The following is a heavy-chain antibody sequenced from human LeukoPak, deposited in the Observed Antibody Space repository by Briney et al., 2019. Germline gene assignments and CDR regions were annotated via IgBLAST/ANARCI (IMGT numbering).Heavy chain of an antibody. Sequence: SETLSLTCAVYGGSFSGYYWSWIRQPPGKGLEWIGEINHSGSTNYNPSLKSRVTISVDTSKNQFSLKLSSVTAADTAVYYCARGRLGFWRRFDYWGQGTLVTVSS. V-gene: IGHV4-34*01. CDR1: GGSFSGYY. CDR2: INHSGST. D-gene: IGHD3-3*01. CDR3: ARGRLGFWRRFDY. J-gene: IGHJ4*02.